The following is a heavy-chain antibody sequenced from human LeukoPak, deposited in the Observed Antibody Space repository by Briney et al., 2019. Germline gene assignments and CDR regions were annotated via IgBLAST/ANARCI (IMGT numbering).Heavy chain of an antibody. CDR2: ISSSGSTI. Sequence: GGSLRLSCAASGFTFSSYEMNWVRQAPGKGLEWVSYISSSGSTIYYAESVKGRFTISRDNAKNSLYLQMNSLRAEDTAVYYCARDGYSYGYCFDYWGQGTLVTVSS. CDR1: GFTFSSYE. D-gene: IGHD5-18*01. J-gene: IGHJ4*02. V-gene: IGHV3-48*03. CDR3: ARDGYSYGYCFDY.